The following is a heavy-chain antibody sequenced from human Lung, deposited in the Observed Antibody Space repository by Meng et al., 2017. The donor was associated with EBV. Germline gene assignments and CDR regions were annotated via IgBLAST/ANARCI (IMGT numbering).Heavy chain of an antibody. CDR1: GVTVGSYA. CDR2: IFPILGIA. J-gene: IGHJ4*02. Sequence: PGTPVTVSARASGVTVGSYAIRLVRQAPGHGLEWMGRIFPILGIANYAQKLQGSVTIPADKSTSTAYMELSSLRSEDTAVYYCARERPGGMATTPYFDYWGQGTLVTVSS. D-gene: IGHD5-24*01. CDR3: ARERPGGMATTPYFDY. V-gene: IGHV1-69*04.